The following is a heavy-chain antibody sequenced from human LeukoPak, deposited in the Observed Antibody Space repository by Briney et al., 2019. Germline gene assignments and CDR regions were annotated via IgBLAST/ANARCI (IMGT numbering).Heavy chain of an antibody. J-gene: IGHJ4*02. CDR1: GGSISRHTYY. V-gene: IGHV4-39*01. D-gene: IGHD1-26*01. CDR3: ARGYIGSYGRFNY. Sequence: SETLPLTGTVSGGSISRHTYYWARIRQPPVNGLEWIGSIYHNGDTYDNLSLKCRTTISVDTSKNQFSLTLSSVTAADTAVYYCARGYIGSYGRFNYGGQGTLVTVSS. CDR2: IYHNGDT.